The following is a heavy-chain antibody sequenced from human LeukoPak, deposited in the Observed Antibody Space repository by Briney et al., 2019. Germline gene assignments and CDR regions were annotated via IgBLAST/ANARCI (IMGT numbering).Heavy chain of an antibody. Sequence: PSGTLSLTCAVSGGSISSSNWWSWVRQPPGKGLEWIGEIYHSGSINYNPSLKSRVTISVDKSKNQFSLKLSSVTAADTAVYYCARNLLWFGELSAFDIWGQGTMVTVSS. V-gene: IGHV4-4*02. CDR3: ARNLLWFGELSAFDI. CDR2: IYHSGSI. D-gene: IGHD3-10*01. J-gene: IGHJ3*02. CDR1: GGSISSSNW.